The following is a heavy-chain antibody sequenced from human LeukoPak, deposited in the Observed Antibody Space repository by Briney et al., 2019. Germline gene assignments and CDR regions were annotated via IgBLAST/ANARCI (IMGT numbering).Heavy chain of an antibody. Sequence: GGSLRLSCAASGFTFSSYWMSWVRQAPGKGLEWVSGINWNGGSTGYADSVKGRFTISRDNAKNSLYLQMNSLRAEDTALYYCARAKCSSTSCYGNYYYYMDVWGKGTTVTASS. J-gene: IGHJ6*03. CDR1: GFTFSSYW. CDR2: INWNGGST. D-gene: IGHD2-2*01. V-gene: IGHV3-20*04. CDR3: ARAKCSSTSCYGNYYYYMDV.